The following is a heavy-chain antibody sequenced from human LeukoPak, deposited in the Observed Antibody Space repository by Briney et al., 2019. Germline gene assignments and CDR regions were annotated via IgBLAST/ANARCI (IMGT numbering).Heavy chain of an antibody. CDR1: GFTFSSYW. CDR3: AKDSGYGDGNAEYFQH. CDR2: IKQDGSEK. V-gene: IGHV3-7*03. D-gene: IGHD4-17*01. Sequence: GGSLRLSCAASGFTFSSYWMSWVRQAPGKGLEWVANIKQDGSEKYYVDSVKGRFTISRDNAKNSLYLQMNSLRPEDTALYYCAKDSGYGDGNAEYFQHWGQGTLVTVSS. J-gene: IGHJ1*01.